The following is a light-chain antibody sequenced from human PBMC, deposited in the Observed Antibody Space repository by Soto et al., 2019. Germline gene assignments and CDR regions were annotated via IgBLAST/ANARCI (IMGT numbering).Light chain of an antibody. Sequence: EFVLTQSPGTLSLSPGERATLSCRASQTVRNNYLAWYQQKPGQAPRLLIYDASSRATGIPDRFSGGGSGTDFTLTISRLEPEDFAVYYCQQRSNWPPSTFGGGTKVEIK. CDR3: QQRSNWPPST. J-gene: IGKJ4*01. V-gene: IGKV3D-20*02. CDR1: QTVRNNY. CDR2: DAS.